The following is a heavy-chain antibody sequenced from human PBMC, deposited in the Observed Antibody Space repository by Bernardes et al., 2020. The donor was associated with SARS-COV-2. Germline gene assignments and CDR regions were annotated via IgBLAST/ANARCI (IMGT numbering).Heavy chain of an antibody. CDR2: FYSSGNS. Sequence: SETLSLTCTVSGGSISSSNYYWGWIRQPPGKGLEWIGSFYSSGNSYYNPSLKSRFRASVDTSKNQFSLRLSFVTAADTAVYYCAGSSCGIDCYIGGLRSWDYGMDVWGQGTTVTVSS. D-gene: IGHD2-21*01. CDR3: AGSSCGIDCYIGGLRSWDYGMDV. J-gene: IGHJ6*02. CDR1: GGSISSSNYY. V-gene: IGHV4-39*01.